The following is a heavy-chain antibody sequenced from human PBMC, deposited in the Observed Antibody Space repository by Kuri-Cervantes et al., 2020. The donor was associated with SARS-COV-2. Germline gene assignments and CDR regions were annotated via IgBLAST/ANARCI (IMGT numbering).Heavy chain of an antibody. D-gene: IGHD6-13*01. CDR3: ARDRIVAAGTNGMDV. V-gene: IGHV3-21*01. CDR1: GFTFSSYS. CDR2: ISSSSSYI. Sequence: GGSLRLSCAASGFTFSSYSMNWVRQAPGKGLEWVSSISSSSSYIYYADSVKGRFTISRDNAKNSLYLQMNSLRAEDTAVYYCARDRIVAAGTNGMDVWGQGTTVTVSS. J-gene: IGHJ6*02.